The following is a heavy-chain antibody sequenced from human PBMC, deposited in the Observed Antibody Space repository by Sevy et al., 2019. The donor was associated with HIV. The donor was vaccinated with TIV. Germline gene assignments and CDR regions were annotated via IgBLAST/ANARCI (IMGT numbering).Heavy chain of an antibody. CDR2: IKQDGSEK. V-gene: IGHV3-7*03. CDR1: GFTFSSYW. J-gene: IGHJ3*02. Sequence: GGSLRLSCAASGFTFSSYWMSWVRQAPGKGLEWVANIKQDGSEKYYVDSVKGRFTISRDNAKNSLYLQMNSLRAEDKAVYYCAGDGAFYDYVWGSYRRDAFDIWGQGTMVTVSS. CDR3: AGDGAFYDYVWGSYRRDAFDI. D-gene: IGHD3-16*02.